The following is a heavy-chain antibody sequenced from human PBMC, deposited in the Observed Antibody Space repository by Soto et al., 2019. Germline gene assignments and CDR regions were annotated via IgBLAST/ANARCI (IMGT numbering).Heavy chain of an antibody. CDR1: GYSFTDYS. J-gene: IGHJ6*01. CDR2: IHPSDSYT. CDR3: ARTLVETSTTSPVMDV. D-gene: IGHD1-1*01. V-gene: IGHV5-10-1*03. Sequence: EVQLVQSGADVKKPGEPLRISCEGRGYSFTDYSITWLRRTPGTGLEWMGKIHPSDSYTNFNPSFQGHVSISVDRSANTAYLQWTSLKASDSGIYYCARTLVETSTTSPVMDVWGHGTTVTVSS.